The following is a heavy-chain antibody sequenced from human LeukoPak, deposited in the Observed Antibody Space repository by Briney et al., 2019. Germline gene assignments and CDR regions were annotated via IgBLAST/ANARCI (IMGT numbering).Heavy chain of an antibody. Sequence: PGGSLRLSCAASGFTFSSYAMSWVRQAPGKGLEWVSAISGSGGSTYYADSVKGRFAISRDNSKNTLYLQMNSLRAEDTAVYYCAKVLETTVTIGPFGYWGQGTLVTVSS. CDR3: AKVLETTVTIGPFGY. CDR1: GFTFSSYA. V-gene: IGHV3-23*01. D-gene: IGHD4-17*01. J-gene: IGHJ4*02. CDR2: ISGSGGST.